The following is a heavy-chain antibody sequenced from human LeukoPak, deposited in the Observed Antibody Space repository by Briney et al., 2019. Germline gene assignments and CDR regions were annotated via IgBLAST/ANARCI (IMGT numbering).Heavy chain of an antibody. V-gene: IGHV5-51*01. Sequence: GESLKISCKGSGYSFTNYWIGWVRQMPGKGLEWMGIIYPSDSDTRYSPSFQGQVTISVGKSISTAYLQWSSLKASDTAMYYCGRPGYSGYEFDYWGQGTLVTVSS. CDR2: IYPSDSDT. D-gene: IGHD5-12*01. CDR1: GYSFTNYW. J-gene: IGHJ4*02. CDR3: GRPGYSGYEFDY.